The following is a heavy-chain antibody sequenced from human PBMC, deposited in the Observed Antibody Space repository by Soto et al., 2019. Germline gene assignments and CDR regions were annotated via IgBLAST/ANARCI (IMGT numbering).Heavy chain of an antibody. D-gene: IGHD2-15*01. Sequence: EVQLLESGGGLVQPGGSLRLSCAASGFTFSSYAMSWVRQAPGKGLEWVSAISGSGGSTYYADSVKGRFTISRDNSKNTLYLQMNSLRAEDTAVYYCAWYCSGGSCYHSASGFDYWGQGTLVTVSS. CDR3: AWYCSGGSCYHSASGFDY. J-gene: IGHJ4*02. CDR1: GFTFSSYA. V-gene: IGHV3-23*01. CDR2: ISGSGGST.